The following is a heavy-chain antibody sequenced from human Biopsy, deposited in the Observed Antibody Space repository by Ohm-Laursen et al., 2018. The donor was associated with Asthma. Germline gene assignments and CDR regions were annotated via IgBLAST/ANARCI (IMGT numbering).Heavy chain of an antibody. Sequence: SLRLSCAASGFVFSQCGMHWVRQAPGKGLEWVSSITGSGGFTYYADSVKGRFTISRDKSDNTLYLQMNSLTAEDTAVYHCAKDERAYYGSDSKYMQPVPIGDWGQGTVVIVSA. V-gene: IGHV3-23*01. CDR1: GFVFSQCG. D-gene: IGHD2-21*01. CDR3: AKDERAYYGSDSKYMQPVPIGD. CDR2: ITGSGGFT. J-gene: IGHJ4*02.